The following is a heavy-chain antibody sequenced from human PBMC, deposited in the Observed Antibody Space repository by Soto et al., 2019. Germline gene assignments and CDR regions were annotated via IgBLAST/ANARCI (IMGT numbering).Heavy chain of an antibody. J-gene: IGHJ2*01. Sequence: QVQLQESGPGLVKPSETLSLTCTVSGDYISSHYWIWIRQPPGKGLEWIGYVYHSGKTDSNPSLKNRVTISMDTSKNQCSLSLSSVTAADTAVYYCARPKGTTPAVWYFDLWGRGTLVTVSS. CDR1: GDYISSHY. CDR3: ARPKGTTPAVWYFDL. V-gene: IGHV4-59*08. CDR2: VYHSGKT. D-gene: IGHD2-2*01.